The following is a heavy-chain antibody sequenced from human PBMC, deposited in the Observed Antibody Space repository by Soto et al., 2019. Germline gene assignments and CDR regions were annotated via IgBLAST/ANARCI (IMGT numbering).Heavy chain of an antibody. J-gene: IGHJ4*02. Sequence: GGSLRLSCAASGFTFSSYAMHWVRQAPGKGLEWVAVISYDGSNKYYADSVKGRFTISRDNSKNTLYLQMNSLRAEDTAVYYCARVVVGHIAARPEYYFDYWGQGTLVTVSS. CDR2: ISYDGSNK. CDR3: ARVVVGHIAARPEYYFDY. CDR1: GFTFSSYA. D-gene: IGHD6-6*01. V-gene: IGHV3-30-3*01.